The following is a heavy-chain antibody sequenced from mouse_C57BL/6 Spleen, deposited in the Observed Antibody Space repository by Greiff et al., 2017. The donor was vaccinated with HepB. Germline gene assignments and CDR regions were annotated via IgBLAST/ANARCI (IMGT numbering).Heavy chain of an antibody. J-gene: IGHJ3*01. D-gene: IGHD3-2*02. Sequence: QVQLKQPGAELVKPGASVKLSCKASGYTFTSYWMQWVKQRPGQGLEWIGEIDPSDSYTNYNQKFKGKATLTVDTSSSTAYMQLSSLTSEDSAVYYCARNPRSGYAYWGQGTLVTVSA. CDR3: ARNPRSGYAY. CDR2: IDPSDSYT. V-gene: IGHV1-50*01. CDR1: GYTFTSYW.